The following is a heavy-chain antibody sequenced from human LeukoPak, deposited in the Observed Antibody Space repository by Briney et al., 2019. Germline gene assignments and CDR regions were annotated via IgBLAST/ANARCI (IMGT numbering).Heavy chain of an antibody. Sequence: SVKVSCKASGGTFSSYTISWVRQAPGQGLVWMGRIIPILGIANYAQKFQGRVTITADKSTSTAYMEPSSLRSEDTAVYYCARDLPYDSSGYSAAFDIWGQGTMVTVSS. V-gene: IGHV1-69*04. CDR3: ARDLPYDSSGYSAAFDI. J-gene: IGHJ3*02. CDR1: GGTFSSYT. D-gene: IGHD3-22*01. CDR2: IIPILGIA.